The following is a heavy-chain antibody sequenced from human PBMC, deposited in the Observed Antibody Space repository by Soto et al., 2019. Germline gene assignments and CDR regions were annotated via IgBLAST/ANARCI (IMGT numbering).Heavy chain of an antibody. CDR1: GYNFAGYW. D-gene: IGHD3-3*01. J-gene: IGHJ4*02. V-gene: IGHV5-51*01. CDR3: ARGGVSTRTFDY. CDR2: IYPSDSDT. Sequence: GESLKISCHGSGYNFAGYWIAWVGQMPGKGLELMGIIYPSDSDTRYRPSFQGQVTISADKSISPAYLQWSSLRASDTAMYYCARGGVSTRTFDYWGQGTPVTVSS.